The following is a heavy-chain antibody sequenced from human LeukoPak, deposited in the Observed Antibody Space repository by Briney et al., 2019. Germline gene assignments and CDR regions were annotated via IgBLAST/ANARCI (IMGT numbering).Heavy chain of an antibody. D-gene: IGHD3-16*01. V-gene: IGHV3-7*01. CDR3: ARGGGIIRFGGQDV. J-gene: IGHJ6*02. Sequence: GGSLRLSCAASGFTFSSYSMNWVRQAPGKGLEWVANMNRDGSEKNYVDSMKGRITISRDNAKNSLYLQMNSLRVEDTAVYYCARGGGIIRFGGQDVWGQGTTVTVS. CDR1: GFTFSSYS. CDR2: MNRDGSEK.